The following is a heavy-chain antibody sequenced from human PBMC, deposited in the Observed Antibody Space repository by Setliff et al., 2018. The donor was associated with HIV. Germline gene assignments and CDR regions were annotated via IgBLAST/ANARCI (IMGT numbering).Heavy chain of an antibody. D-gene: IGHD5-12*01. CDR3: AKVGREYSGYDFTLDY. Sequence: PGGSLRLSCAASGVTLGTFGIYWVRQAPGKGLEWVSTISGSGLSEHYADSVKGRFTMSRDDSKYTVYLQMNSLRAADTAVYYCAKVGREYSGYDFTLDYWGQGTLVTVSS. J-gene: IGHJ4*02. CDR2: ISGSGLSE. CDR1: GVTLGTFG. V-gene: IGHV3-23*01.